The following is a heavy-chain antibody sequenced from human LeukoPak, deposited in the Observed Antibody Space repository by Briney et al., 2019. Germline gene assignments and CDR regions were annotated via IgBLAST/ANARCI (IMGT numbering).Heavy chain of an antibody. CDR3: ARQRSPYYDFWSGYYTTAAYFDY. V-gene: IGHV4-4*09. J-gene: IGHJ4*02. D-gene: IGHD3-3*01. CDR1: GGSISSYY. CDR2: IYTSGST. Sequence: SETLSLTCTVSGGSISSYYWSWIRQPPGKGLEWIGYIYTSGSTNYNPSLKSRVTISVDTSKNQFSLKLSSVTAADTAVYYCARQRSPYYDFWSGYYTTAAYFDYWGQGTLVTVS.